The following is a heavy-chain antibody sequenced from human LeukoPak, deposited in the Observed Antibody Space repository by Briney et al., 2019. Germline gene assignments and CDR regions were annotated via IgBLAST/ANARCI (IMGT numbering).Heavy chain of an antibody. J-gene: IGHJ6*02. CDR3: ARVRGDTAMGYYGMDV. D-gene: IGHD5-18*01. CDR1: GGTFSSYA. CDR2: IIPILGIA. V-gene: IGHV1-69*04. Sequence: SVKVSCKASGGTFSSYAISWVRQAPGQGLEWMGRIIPILGIANYAQKFQGRVTITADKSTSTAYMELSSLRSEDTAVYYCARVRGDTAMGYYGMDVWGQGTTVTVSS.